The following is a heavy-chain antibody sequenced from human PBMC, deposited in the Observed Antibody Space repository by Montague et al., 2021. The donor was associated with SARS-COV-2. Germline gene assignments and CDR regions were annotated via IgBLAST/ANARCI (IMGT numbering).Heavy chain of an antibody. CDR1: GASIRSSDHY. CDR2: IYYTGSR. J-gene: IGHJ4*02. V-gene: IGHV4-39*07. D-gene: IGHD3-22*01. CDR3: ARAVCFDNSGYVGRLRTYYFDY. Sequence: SETLSLTCTVSGASIRSSDHYWGWIRQPPGKGLEWIGSIYYTGSRYYTPSLTSRLTVSVDTSRYQFSLELTSVTAADTAIYYCARAVCFDNSGYVGRLRTYYFDYWGQGLLVTVSS.